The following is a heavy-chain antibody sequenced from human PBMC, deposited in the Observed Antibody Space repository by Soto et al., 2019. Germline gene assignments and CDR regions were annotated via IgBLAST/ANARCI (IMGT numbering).Heavy chain of an antibody. J-gene: IGHJ4*02. CDR3: ARDPYGYSFDY. D-gene: IGHD5-12*01. CDR1: GFTFSSYS. Sequence: EVQLVESGGGLVQPGGSLRLSCAASGFTFSSYSMNWVRQAPGKGLEWVSYISSSSSTIYYADSVKGRFTISRDNAKNSLYLQMNSLRAEDTAVYYCARDPYGYSFDYWGQGTLVTVSS. CDR2: ISSSSSTI. V-gene: IGHV3-48*01.